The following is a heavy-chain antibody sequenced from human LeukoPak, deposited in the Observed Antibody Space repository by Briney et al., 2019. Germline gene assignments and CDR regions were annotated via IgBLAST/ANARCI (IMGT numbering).Heavy chain of an antibody. V-gene: IGHV1-69*05. CDR3: ATTGQLVPDYYHYYMDV. J-gene: IGHJ6*03. D-gene: IGHD6-6*01. CDR1: GGTFSRHG. Sequence: ASVRVSCKASGGTFSRHGFTWVRQAPGQGLEWMGGIIPFLGTPHYAQKFQGRVTITTDESTSAAYMEVSSLTSEDTGVYYCATTGQLVPDYYHYYMDVWGIGTTVTVSS. CDR2: IIPFLGTP.